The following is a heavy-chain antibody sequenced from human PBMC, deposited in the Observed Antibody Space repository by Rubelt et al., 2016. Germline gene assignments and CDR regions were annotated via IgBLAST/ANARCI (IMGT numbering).Heavy chain of an antibody. CDR1: GGSFSGYY. CDR3: ARRWFGELPHRFDY. Sequence: QVQLQQWGAGLLKPSETLSLTCAVYGGSFSGYYWSWIRQPPGKGLEWIGEINHSGSTNYNPSLKSRVPISVDTSKNQFSLKLSAVTAADTAVYYCARRWFGELPHRFDYWGQGTLVTVSS. D-gene: IGHD3-10*01. V-gene: IGHV4-34*01. J-gene: IGHJ4*02. CDR2: INHSGST.